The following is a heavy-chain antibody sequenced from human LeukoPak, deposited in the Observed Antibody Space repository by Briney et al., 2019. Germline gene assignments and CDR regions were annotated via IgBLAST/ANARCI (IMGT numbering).Heavy chain of an antibody. CDR3: ARERHSIAAAGIIYYGMDV. D-gene: IGHD6-13*01. V-gene: IGHV3-13*01. CDR2: IGTAGDT. CDR1: GFTFSSYD. Sequence: GGSLRLSCAASGFTFSSYDMHWVRQATGKGLEWVSAIGTAGDTYYPGSVKGRFTISRENAKNSLYLQMNSLRAGDTAVYYCARERHSIAAAGIIYYGMDVWGQGTTVIVSS. J-gene: IGHJ6*02.